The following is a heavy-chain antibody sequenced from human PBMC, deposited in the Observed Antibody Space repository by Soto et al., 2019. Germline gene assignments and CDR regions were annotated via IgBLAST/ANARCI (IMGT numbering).Heavy chain of an antibody. D-gene: IGHD3-22*01. Sequence: SETLSLTCTVSGGSISSGDFSWNWIRQPPGKGLEYIGYIYYGGSTYYNPSLQGRVTMSVDRSRNQFSLKLNSVTAADTAVYYCARVRREYDNSGPVDYWGQGTLVTVSS. V-gene: IGHV4-30-2*01. CDR3: ARVRREYDNSGPVDY. J-gene: IGHJ4*02. CDR2: IYYGGST. CDR1: GGSISSGDFS.